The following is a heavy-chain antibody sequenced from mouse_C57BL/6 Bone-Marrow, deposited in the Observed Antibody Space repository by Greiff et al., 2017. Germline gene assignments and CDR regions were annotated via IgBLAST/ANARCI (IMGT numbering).Heavy chain of an antibody. D-gene: IGHD1-1*01. V-gene: IGHV1-64*01. CDR1: GYTFTSYW. Sequence: VQLQQSGAELVKPGASVKLSCKASGYTFTSYWMHWVKQRPGQGLEWIGMIHPNSGSTNYNEKFKSKATLTVDKSSSTAYMQLSSLTSEDSAVYDCAREYYYGSRDWYFDVWGTGTTVTVSS. CDR3: AREYYYGSRDWYFDV. CDR2: IHPNSGST. J-gene: IGHJ1*03.